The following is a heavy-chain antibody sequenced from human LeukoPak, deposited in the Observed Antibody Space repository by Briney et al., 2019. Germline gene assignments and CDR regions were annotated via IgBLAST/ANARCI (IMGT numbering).Heavy chain of an antibody. Sequence: PGGSLRLSCAASGFTVSSNYMSWVRQAPGKGLEWVSVIYSGGSTYYADSVKGRFTNSRDNSKNTLYLQMNSLRAEDTAVYYCASGHYDFWSGYYGGFDYWGQGTLVTVSS. CDR1: GFTVSSNY. J-gene: IGHJ4*02. V-gene: IGHV3-66*02. CDR3: ASGHYDFWSGYYGGFDY. CDR2: IYSGGST. D-gene: IGHD3-3*01.